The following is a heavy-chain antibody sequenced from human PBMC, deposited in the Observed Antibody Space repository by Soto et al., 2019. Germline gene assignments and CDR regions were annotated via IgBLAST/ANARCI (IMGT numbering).Heavy chain of an antibody. Sequence: SETLSLTCTASGGSITSSSRFWGWVRQPPGKGLEWIGTIYFTGNTYYTPSLKSRLTMSIDTSKNEFSLRLNSVTAADTAVYYCAGQTFTIAAASYGRSNWFDPWGPGTLVNVS. CDR1: GGSITSSSRF. V-gene: IGHV4-39*01. CDR3: AGQTFTIAAASYGRSNWFDP. D-gene: IGHD6-25*01. J-gene: IGHJ5*02. CDR2: IYFTGNT.